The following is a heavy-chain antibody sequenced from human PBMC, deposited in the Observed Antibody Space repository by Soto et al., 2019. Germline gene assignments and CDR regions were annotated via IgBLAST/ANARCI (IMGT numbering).Heavy chain of an antibody. CDR3: AKAWCLSGSGSYCSKPYYYYGLDV. Sequence: GGSLRLSCAASGFTFSSYAMNWVRQAPGKGLEWVSAVSGDGTRTYHADSVKGRFTVSRDNSKNTLYVQMNSLRAEDTAVYYCAKAWCLSGSGSYCSKPYYYYGLDVWGQGTTVTVSS. J-gene: IGHJ6*02. CDR1: GFTFSSYA. D-gene: IGHD3-10*01. V-gene: IGHV3-23*01. CDR2: VSGDGTRT.